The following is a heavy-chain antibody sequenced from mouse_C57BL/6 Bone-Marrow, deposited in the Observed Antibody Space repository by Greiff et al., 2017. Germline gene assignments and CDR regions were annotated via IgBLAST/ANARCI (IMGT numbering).Heavy chain of an antibody. CDR2: INPSTGGT. J-gene: IGHJ3*01. V-gene: IGHV1-42*01. CDR1: GYSFTGYY. Sequence: VQLKQSGPELVKPGASVKISCKASGYSFTGYYMNWVKQSPEKSLEWIGEINPSTGGTTYNQKFKAKATLTVDKSSSTAYMQLKSLTSEDSAVYYCAPITTVEGFAYWGQGTLVTVSA. D-gene: IGHD1-1*01. CDR3: APITTVEGFAY.